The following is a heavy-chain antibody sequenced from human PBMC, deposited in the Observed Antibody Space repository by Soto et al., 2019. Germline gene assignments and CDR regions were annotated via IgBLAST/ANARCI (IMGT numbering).Heavy chain of an antibody. V-gene: IGHV4-30-2*01. CDR3: FRGVERITMVRGSRCWFDP. CDR2: IYHSGST. Sequence: SETLSLTCAVSGGSISSGGYSWSWIRQPPGKGLEWIGYIYHSGSTYYNPSLKSRVTISVDSSKNQFSLKLSSVTAADTAVFYCFRGVERITMVRGSRCWFDPWGQGTLVTVSS. J-gene: IGHJ5*02. D-gene: IGHD3-10*01. CDR1: GGSISSGGYS.